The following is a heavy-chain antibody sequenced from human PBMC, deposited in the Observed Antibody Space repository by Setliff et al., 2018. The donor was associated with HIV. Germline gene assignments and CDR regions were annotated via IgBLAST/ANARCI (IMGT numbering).Heavy chain of an antibody. V-gene: IGHV3-23*01. D-gene: IGHD3-9*01. CDR3: AKYLRTYDILTGLGY. Sequence: GGSLRLSCAASGFIFSSYAMSWVRQAPGKGLEWVSSISSSGGSTYFADSVKGRFTISRDNSKNTLYLQMNTLRAEDTAVYYCAKYLRTYDILTGLGYWGQGTLVTVSS. CDR2: ISSSGGST. J-gene: IGHJ4*02. CDR1: GFIFSSYA.